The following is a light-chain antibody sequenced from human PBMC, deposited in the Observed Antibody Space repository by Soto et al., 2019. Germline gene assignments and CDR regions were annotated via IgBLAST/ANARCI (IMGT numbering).Light chain of an antibody. CDR3: QHYHSYPLT. V-gene: IGKV1-5*01. J-gene: IGKJ1*01. CDR1: QGISSW. CDR2: DGS. Sequence: IQMTQSPSTLSASLGDSVTITCGASQGISSWFAWYQQKPGEAPKLLIYDGSSLESGVPSRFTAIGSGTKFTLTFNPLTNNDCATYYGQHYHSYPLTFGQGTKV.